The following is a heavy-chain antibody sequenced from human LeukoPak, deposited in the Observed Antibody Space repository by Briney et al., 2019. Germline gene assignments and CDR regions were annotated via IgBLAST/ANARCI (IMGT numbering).Heavy chain of an antibody. CDR3: ARVHLDHIVVVPAEGWFDP. Sequence: PSETLSLTCTVSGGSISSGSYYWSWIRQPAGKEPEWIGRIYTSGSTNYNPSLKSRVTISVDTSKNQFSLKLSSVTAADTAVYYCARVHLDHIVVVPAEGWFDPWGQGTLVTVSS. J-gene: IGHJ5*02. CDR2: IYTSGST. V-gene: IGHV4-61*02. D-gene: IGHD2-2*01. CDR1: GGSISSGSYY.